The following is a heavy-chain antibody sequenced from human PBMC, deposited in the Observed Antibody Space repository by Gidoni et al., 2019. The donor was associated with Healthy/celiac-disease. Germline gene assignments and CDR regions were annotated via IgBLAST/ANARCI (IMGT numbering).Heavy chain of an antibody. Sequence: QVQPVESGGGLVKPGGSLRLPCAASGFTFRDYYMSWIRQAPGKGLEWVSYISSSGSTIYYADSVKGRFTISRDNTKNSLYLRMNSLRAEDTAVYYCARGAGGSWYSWFDPWGQGTLVTVSS. CDR2: ISSSGSTI. J-gene: IGHJ5*02. D-gene: IGHD6-13*01. V-gene: IGHV3-11*04. CDR3: ARGAGGSWYSWFDP. CDR1: GFTFRDYY.